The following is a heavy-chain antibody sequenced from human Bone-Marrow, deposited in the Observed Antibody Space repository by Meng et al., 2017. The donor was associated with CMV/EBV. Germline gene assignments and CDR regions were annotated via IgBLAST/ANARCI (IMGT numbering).Heavy chain of an antibody. V-gene: IGHV4-39*07. D-gene: IGHD6-13*01. J-gene: IGHJ4*02. CDR1: GASIRSSSYD. CDR2: IYYSGRT. Sequence: QLKMQMSGPGLLKPSEPLSLTCTVSGASIRSSSYDWGWNRQPPGKGLEWIGSIYYSGRTYYNPSLKSRVTISVATSKNQFSLKLSSVTAADTAVYYCARASLAADDYWGQGTLVTVSS. CDR3: ARASLAADDY.